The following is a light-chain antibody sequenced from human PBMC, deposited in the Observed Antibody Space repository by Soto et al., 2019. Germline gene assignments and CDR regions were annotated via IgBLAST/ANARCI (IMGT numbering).Light chain of an antibody. CDR3: QQYGSSRWT. J-gene: IGKJ1*01. CDR1: QGVSSSN. V-gene: IGKV3-20*01. CDR2: GAS. Sequence: PGERATLSCRASQGVSSSNLAWYQQKPGQAPRLLIYGASTRATGIPDRFSGSGSGTDFTLTIGRLEPEDFAVYHCQQYGSSRWTFGQGTKVEIK.